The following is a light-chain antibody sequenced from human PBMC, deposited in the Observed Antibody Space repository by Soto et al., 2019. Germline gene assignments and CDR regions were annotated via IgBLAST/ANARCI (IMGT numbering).Light chain of an antibody. Sequence: DIQMTQSPSSLSASVGDRVTITCRASQSISSYLNWYQQKPGKAPKFLIYAASSLQSGVPSRFSGSGSGTDFTLTISSLQPEDFATYYCRQSYRTPRTFGQGTKVEIK. CDR1: QSISSY. CDR3: RQSYRTPRT. J-gene: IGKJ1*01. V-gene: IGKV1-39*01. CDR2: AAS.